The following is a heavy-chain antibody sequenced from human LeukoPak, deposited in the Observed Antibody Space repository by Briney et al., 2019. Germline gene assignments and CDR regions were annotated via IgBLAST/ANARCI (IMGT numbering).Heavy chain of an antibody. D-gene: IGHD5-24*01. V-gene: IGHV3-53*01. J-gene: IGHJ4*02. Sequence: GGSLRLSCAASGFTVSSNYMSWVRQAPGKGLEWVSVIYSGGSTYYADSVKGRFTISRDNSKNTLYLQMNSLRAEDTAVYYCAKNRPMATIPDYWGQGTLVTVSS. CDR2: IYSGGST. CDR3: AKNRPMATIPDY. CDR1: GFTVSSNY.